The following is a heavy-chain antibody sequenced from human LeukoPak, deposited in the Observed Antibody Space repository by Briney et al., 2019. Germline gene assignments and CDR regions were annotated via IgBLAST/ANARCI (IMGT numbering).Heavy chain of an antibody. D-gene: IGHD3-10*01. CDR2: ISSSSSYI. Sequence: GGSLRLSCAASGFTFSSYSMNWVRQAPGKGLEWVLSISSSSSYIYYADSVKGRFTISRDNAKNSLYLQMNSLRAEDTAVYYCARDLISGSGSYYPNYWGQGTLVTVSS. J-gene: IGHJ4*02. CDR3: ARDLISGSGSYYPNY. V-gene: IGHV3-21*01. CDR1: GFTFSSYS.